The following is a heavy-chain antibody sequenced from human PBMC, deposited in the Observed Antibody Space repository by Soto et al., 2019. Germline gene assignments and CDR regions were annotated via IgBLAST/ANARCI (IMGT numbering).Heavy chain of an antibody. CDR2: IKQDGSEK. CDR3: ARDTGAMATIVDAFDI. V-gene: IGHV3-7*05. CDR1: GFTFSSYW. J-gene: IGHJ3*02. D-gene: IGHD5-12*01. Sequence: PGGSLRLSCAASGFTFSSYWMSWVRQAPGKGLEWVANIKQDGSEKYYVDSVKGRFTISRDNAKNSLYLQMNSLRAEDTAVYYCARDTGAMATIVDAFDIWGQGTMVTVSS.